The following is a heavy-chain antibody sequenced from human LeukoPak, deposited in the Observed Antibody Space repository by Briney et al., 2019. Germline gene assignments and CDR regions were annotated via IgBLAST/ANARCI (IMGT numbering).Heavy chain of an antibody. CDR1: GFTFSNYA. D-gene: IGHD1-26*01. J-gene: IGHJ4*02. Sequence: PGGSLRLSCSVSGFTFSNYAMHWVRQAPGKGLEYVSAISTNGDSTHYADSVKGKFTISRDNSKNALYLQMSSLRTEDTAIYYCVKDFSGIFLFDYWGQGTLVTVSS. CDR2: ISTNGDST. V-gene: IGHV3-64D*06. CDR3: VKDFSGIFLFDY.